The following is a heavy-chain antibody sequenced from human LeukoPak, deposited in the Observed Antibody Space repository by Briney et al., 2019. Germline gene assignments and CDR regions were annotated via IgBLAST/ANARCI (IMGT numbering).Heavy chain of an antibody. D-gene: IGHD1-7*01. Sequence: SETLSLTCAVSGVSISSNLWWTWVRQPPGKGLEWIAEIHHSGSTYYNPSLKSRVTISVDTSKNQFSLKLSSVTAADTAVYYCAREGLPEYNWNYSGWFDPWGQGTLVTVSS. CDR3: AREGLPEYNWNYSGWFDP. CDR2: IHHSGST. CDR1: GVSISSNLW. J-gene: IGHJ5*02. V-gene: IGHV4-4*02.